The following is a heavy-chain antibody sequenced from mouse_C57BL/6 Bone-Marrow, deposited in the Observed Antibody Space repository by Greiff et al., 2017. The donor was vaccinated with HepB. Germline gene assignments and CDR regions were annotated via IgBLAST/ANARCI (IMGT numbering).Heavy chain of an antibody. D-gene: IGHD1-1*01. V-gene: IGHV1-69*01. J-gene: IGHJ2*01. CDR1: GYTFTSYW. CDR2: IDPSDSYT. CDR3: ARGGLITTVVAPDY. Sequence: VQLQQPGAELVMPGASVKLSCKASGYTFTSYWMHWVKQRPGQGLEWIGEIDPSDSYTNYNQKFKGKSTLTVDKSSSTAYMQLSSLTSEDSAVYYCARGGLITTVVAPDYWGQGTTLTVSS.